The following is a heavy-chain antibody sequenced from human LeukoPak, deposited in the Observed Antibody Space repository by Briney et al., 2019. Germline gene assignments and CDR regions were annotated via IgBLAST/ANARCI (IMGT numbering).Heavy chain of an antibody. CDR1: GFTFSNYR. CDR3: ATELGYCSGGSCP. CDR2: IGSGSKYI. Sequence: GGSLRLSCAASGFTFSNYRMNWVRQAPGKGLEWVSSIGSGSKYIYYADSVRGRFTISRDNAKNSLYLQMNSLRAEDTAVYYCATELGYCSGGSCPWGQGTLVAVSS. D-gene: IGHD2-15*01. V-gene: IGHV3-21*01. J-gene: IGHJ5*02.